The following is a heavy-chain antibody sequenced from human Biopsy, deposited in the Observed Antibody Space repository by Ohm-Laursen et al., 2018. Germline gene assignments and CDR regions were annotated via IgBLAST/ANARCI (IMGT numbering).Heavy chain of an antibody. V-gene: IGHV4-59*08. J-gene: IGHJ2*01. Sequence: PGTLSLTCSVSGGPISSYYWSWIRQPPGKGLEWIGYIYYTGSTNYNPSLKSRVTISVDTSMNHLSLRLTSVTAADTAVYYCARHAPSYSGSYWRYFDLWGRGTLVTVSS. D-gene: IGHD1-26*01. CDR2: IYYTGST. CDR1: GGPISSYY. CDR3: ARHAPSYSGSYWRYFDL.